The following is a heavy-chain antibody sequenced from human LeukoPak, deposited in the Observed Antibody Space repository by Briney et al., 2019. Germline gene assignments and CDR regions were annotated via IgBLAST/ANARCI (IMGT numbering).Heavy chain of an antibody. CDR3: ARGLRYFDWTPFYYYYGMDV. D-gene: IGHD3-9*01. Sequence: GSVKVSCKASGYTFTSYGISWVRQAPGQGLEWMGWINPNSGGTNYAQKFQGRVTMTRDTSISTAYMELSRLRSDDTAVYYCARGLRYFDWTPFYYYYGMDVWGQGTTVTVSS. J-gene: IGHJ6*02. V-gene: IGHV1-2*02. CDR1: GYTFTSYG. CDR2: INPNSGGT.